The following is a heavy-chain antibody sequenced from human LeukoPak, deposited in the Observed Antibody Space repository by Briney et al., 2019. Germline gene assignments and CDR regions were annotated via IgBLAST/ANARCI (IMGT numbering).Heavy chain of an antibody. CDR1: GGSISSYY. Sequence: SETLSLTCAVSGGSISSYYWSWIRQPPGKGLEWIGYIYYSGSTNYNPSLKSRVTISVDTSKNQFSLKLSSVTAADTAVYYCASSEIDYDILTGYSEGPMDVWGQGTTVTVSS. J-gene: IGHJ6*02. V-gene: IGHV4-59*08. CDR2: IYYSGST. CDR3: ASSEIDYDILTGYSEGPMDV. D-gene: IGHD3-9*01.